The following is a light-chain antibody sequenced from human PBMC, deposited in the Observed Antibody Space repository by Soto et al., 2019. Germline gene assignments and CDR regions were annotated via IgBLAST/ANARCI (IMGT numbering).Light chain of an antibody. CDR3: QHYGSTPWS. V-gene: IGKV3-20*01. Sequence: EIVLTQSPGTLSLSPGERATLSCRASQSVSNNYLAWYQQKPGQAPRLLIYGASTRATDIPDRISGSGSGTEFTLTVSRLEPEEFAVYYCQHYGSTPWSFGQGTKVDIK. CDR1: QSVSNNY. J-gene: IGKJ1*01. CDR2: GAS.